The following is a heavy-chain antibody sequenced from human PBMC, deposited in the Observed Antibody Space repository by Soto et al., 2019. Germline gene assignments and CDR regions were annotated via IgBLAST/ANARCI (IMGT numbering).Heavy chain of an antibody. CDR2: IIPIFGTA. Sequence: QVQLVQSGAEVKKPGSSVKVSCKASGGTFSSYAISWVRQAPGQGLEWMGGIIPIFGTANYAQKFQGRVTITADESTSTAYMELSSLRPEDTAVYYCARVLYGGAGHAPIGDWGQGTLVTVSS. V-gene: IGHV1-69*01. CDR3: ARVLYGGAGHAPIGD. J-gene: IGHJ4*02. D-gene: IGHD5-12*01. CDR1: GGTFSSYA.